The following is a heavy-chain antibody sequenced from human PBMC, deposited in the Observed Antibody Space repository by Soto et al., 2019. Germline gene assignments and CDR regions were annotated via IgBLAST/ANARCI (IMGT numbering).Heavy chain of an antibody. D-gene: IGHD6-6*01. CDR2: ISYDGSNK. CDR1: GFTFSSYA. J-gene: IGHJ6*02. CDR3: ARGYSSSGYYYYGMDV. V-gene: IGHV3-30-3*01. Sequence: PGGSLRLSCAASGFTFSSYAMHWVRQAPGKGLEWVAVISYDGSNKYYADSVKGRFTISRDNSKNTLYLQMNSLRAEDTAVYYCARGYSSSGYYYYGMDVWGQGTTVTVS.